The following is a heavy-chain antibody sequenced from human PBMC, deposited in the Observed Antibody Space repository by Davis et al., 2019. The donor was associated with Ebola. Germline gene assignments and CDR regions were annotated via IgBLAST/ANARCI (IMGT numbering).Heavy chain of an antibody. CDR1: GFTFSSYA. V-gene: IGHV3-23*01. Sequence: PGGSLRLSCAASGFTFSSYAMSWVRQAPGKGLEWVSAISGSGGSTYYADSVKGRFTISRDNSKNTLYLQMNSLRAEDTAVYYCAKDRAIFGVVKDPEYFQHWGQGTLVTVSS. D-gene: IGHD3-3*01. CDR2: ISGSGGST. J-gene: IGHJ1*01. CDR3: AKDRAIFGVVKDPEYFQH.